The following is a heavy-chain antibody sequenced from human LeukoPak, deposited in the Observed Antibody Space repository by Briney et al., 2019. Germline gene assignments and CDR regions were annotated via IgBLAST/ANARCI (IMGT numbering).Heavy chain of an antibody. CDR3: ASRGSYYYDSSGYYYFDY. V-gene: IGHV4-34*01. CDR1: GGSFSGYC. D-gene: IGHD3-22*01. J-gene: IGHJ4*02. CDR2: INHSGST. Sequence: SETLSLTCAVYGGSFSGYCWSWIRQPPGKGLEWIGDINHSGSTNYNPSLKSRVTISVDTSKNQFSLKLSSVTAADTAVYYCASRGSYYYDSSGYYYFDYWGQRTLVTVSS.